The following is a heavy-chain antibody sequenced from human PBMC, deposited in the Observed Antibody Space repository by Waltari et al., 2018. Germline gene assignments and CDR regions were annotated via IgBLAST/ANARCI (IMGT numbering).Heavy chain of an antibody. Sequence: EVQLVESVGGLIQPGGSLRLSCAASGFTVSGDNMSWLPQAPGKGLAWVSVIYSGVSTYYPVSVKGRFTISRDNSKNTLYLQMNSLRAEDTAVYYCARDWSSSGWYLEYWGQGTLVTVSS. CDR1: GFTVSGDN. CDR2: IYSGVST. CDR3: ARDWSSSGWYLEY. D-gene: IGHD6-19*01. V-gene: IGHV3-53*01. J-gene: IGHJ4*02.